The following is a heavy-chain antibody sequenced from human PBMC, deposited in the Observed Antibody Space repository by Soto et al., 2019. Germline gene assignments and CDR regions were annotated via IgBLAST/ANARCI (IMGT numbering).Heavy chain of an antibody. D-gene: IGHD2-21*02. CDR2: IYHSGST. V-gene: IGHV4-30-2*01. Sequence: PSETLSLTCAVSGGSISSGGYSWSWTRQPPGKGLEWIGYIYHSGSTYYNPSLKSRVTISVDRSKNQFSLKLSSVTAADTAVYYCARRSPVATHYWGQGTLVSGSS. CDR1: GGSISSGGYS. J-gene: IGHJ4*02. CDR3: ARRSPVATHY.